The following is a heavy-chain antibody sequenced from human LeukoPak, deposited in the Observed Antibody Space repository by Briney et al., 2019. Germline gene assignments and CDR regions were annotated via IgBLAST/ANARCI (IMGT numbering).Heavy chain of an antibody. D-gene: IGHD3-16*01. J-gene: IGHJ6*02. CDR3: ARHFTGPGTYTPYFGMDV. Sequence: SETLSLTCTVSGGSIRSYYCSWIRQPPGKGLEWVGYVHYSGSTSYNPSLKSRVTISVDASKNQFSLKLSSVTAADTAVYYCARHFTGPGTYTPYFGMDVWGQGTTVTVSS. V-gene: IGHV4-59*08. CDR2: VHYSGST. CDR1: GGSIRSYY.